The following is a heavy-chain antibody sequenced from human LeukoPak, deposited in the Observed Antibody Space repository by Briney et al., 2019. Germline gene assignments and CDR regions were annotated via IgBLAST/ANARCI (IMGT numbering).Heavy chain of an antibody. CDR1: GFTFSSYA. J-gene: IGHJ4*02. Sequence: GGSLRLSCAASGFTFSSYAMSWVRQAPGKGLGWVSAISGSGGSTYYADSVKGRFTISRDNSKNTLYLQMNSLRAEDTAVYYCANAHYYDSRGTPYYFDYWGQGTLVTVSS. CDR2: ISGSGGST. V-gene: IGHV3-23*01. CDR3: ANAHYYDSRGTPYYFDY. D-gene: IGHD3-22*01.